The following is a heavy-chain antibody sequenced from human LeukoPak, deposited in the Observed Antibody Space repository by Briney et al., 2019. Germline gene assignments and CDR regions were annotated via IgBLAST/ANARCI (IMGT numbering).Heavy chain of an antibody. CDR2: ISGSGGST. D-gene: IGHD1-26*01. CDR1: GFTFSSYG. CDR3: AKEGREGFDY. V-gene: IGHV3-23*01. J-gene: IGHJ4*02. Sequence: GGTLRLSCAASGFTFSSYGMSWVRQAPGKGLEWVSSISGSGGSTYYVDSVKGRFTISRDNSKNTLYLQMNSLRAEDTAAYYCAKEGREGFDYWGLGTLVTVSS.